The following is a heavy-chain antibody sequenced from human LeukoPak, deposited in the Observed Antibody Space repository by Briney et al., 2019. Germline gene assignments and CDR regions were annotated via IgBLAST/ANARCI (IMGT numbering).Heavy chain of an antibody. J-gene: IGHJ3*02. CDR2: ISGSSSNI. CDR1: GFTFSSYS. V-gene: IGHV3-21*01. CDR3: ARERVAAFDI. Sequence: SGGSLRLSCAASGFTFSSYSMYWVRQAPGKGLEWVSSISGSSSNISYADSVKGRFTISRDNAKNSLYLQMNSLRAEDTAVFYCARERVAAFDIWGQGTMVTVSS.